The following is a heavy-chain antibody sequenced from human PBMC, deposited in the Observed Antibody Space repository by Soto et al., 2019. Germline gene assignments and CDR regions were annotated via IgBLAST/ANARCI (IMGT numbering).Heavy chain of an antibody. J-gene: IGHJ6*02. D-gene: IGHD4-17*01. CDR1: GFTFSSYG. Sequence: QVQLVESGGGVVQPGRSLRLSCAASGFTFSSYGMHWVRQAPGKGLEWVAVISYDGSNKYYADSVKGRFTISRDNSKNTLYLQMNSLGAEDTAVYYCAKGNGDSYGMDVWGQGTTVTVSS. V-gene: IGHV3-30*18. CDR2: ISYDGSNK. CDR3: AKGNGDSYGMDV.